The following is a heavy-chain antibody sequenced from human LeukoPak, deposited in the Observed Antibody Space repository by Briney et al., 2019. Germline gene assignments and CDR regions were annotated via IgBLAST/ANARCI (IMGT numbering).Heavy chain of an antibody. Sequence: SETLSLTCAVYGGSFSGYYWSWIRQPPGKGLEWIGEINRSGSTNYNPSLKSRVTISVDTSKNQFSLKLSSVTAADTAVYYCARVNCGGDCYRIQHWGQGTLVTVSS. CDR1: GGSFSGYY. CDR3: ARVNCGGDCYRIQH. CDR2: INRSGST. D-gene: IGHD2-21*02. V-gene: IGHV4-34*01. J-gene: IGHJ1*01.